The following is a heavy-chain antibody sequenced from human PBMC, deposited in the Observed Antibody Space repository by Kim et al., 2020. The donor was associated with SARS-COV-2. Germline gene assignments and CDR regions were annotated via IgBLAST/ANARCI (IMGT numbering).Heavy chain of an antibody. Sequence: GGSLRLSCAASGFTFSSYAMHWVRQAPGKGLEWVAVISYDGSNKYYADSVKGRFTISRDNSKNTLYLQMNSLRAEDTAVYYCARNQRYYDILTGTIIFDYWGQGTLVTVSS. V-gene: IGHV3-30*04. J-gene: IGHJ4*02. D-gene: IGHD3-9*01. CDR2: ISYDGSNK. CDR1: GFTFSSYA. CDR3: ARNQRYYDILTGTIIFDY.